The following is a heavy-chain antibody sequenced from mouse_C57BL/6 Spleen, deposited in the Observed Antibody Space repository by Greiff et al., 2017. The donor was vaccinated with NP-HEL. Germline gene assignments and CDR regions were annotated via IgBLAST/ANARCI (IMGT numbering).Heavy chain of an antibody. CDR2: IDPSDSYT. V-gene: IGHV1-69*01. CDR3: ARSGTGVFAY. Sequence: VQLQQSGAELVMPGASVKLSCKASGYTFTSYWMHWVKQRPGQGLEWIGEIDPSDSYTNYNQKFKGKSTLTVDKSSSTAYMQLSSLTSEDSAVYYCARSGTGVFAYWGQGTLVTVSA. D-gene: IGHD4-1*01. J-gene: IGHJ3*01. CDR1: GYTFTSYW.